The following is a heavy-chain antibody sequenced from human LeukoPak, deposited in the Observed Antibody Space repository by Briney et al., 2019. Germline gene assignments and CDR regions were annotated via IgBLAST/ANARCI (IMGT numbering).Heavy chain of an antibody. V-gene: IGHV3-48*03. J-gene: IGHJ6*03. D-gene: IGHD2-8*01. Sequence: GGSLRLSXAASGFTFNNYEMNWVRQAPGKGLERVSYISSSGSSIYYADSVKGRFTISRDNAKKLPYLQMNSLRAEDTAVYYCARDVGYCTNGVCYNYYYMDVWGKGTTVSVSS. CDR3: ARDVGYCTNGVCYNYYYMDV. CDR1: GFTFNNYE. CDR2: ISSSGSSI.